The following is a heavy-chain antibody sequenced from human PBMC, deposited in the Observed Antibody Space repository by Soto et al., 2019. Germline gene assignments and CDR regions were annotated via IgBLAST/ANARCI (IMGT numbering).Heavy chain of an antibody. V-gene: IGHV4-38-2*01. CDR1: GYSISSGYY. CDR3: ARGPHSGWYDY. CDR2: IYHSGST. J-gene: IGHJ4*02. Sequence: ETLSLTCAVSGYSISSGYYWGWIRQPPGKGLEWIGSIYHSGSTYYNPSLKSRVTISVDTSKNQFSLKLSSVTAADTAVYYCARGPHSGWYDYWGQGTLVTVSS. D-gene: IGHD6-19*01.